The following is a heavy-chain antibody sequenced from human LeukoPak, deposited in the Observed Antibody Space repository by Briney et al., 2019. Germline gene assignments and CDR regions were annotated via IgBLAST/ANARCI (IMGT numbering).Heavy chain of an antibody. J-gene: IGHJ3*02. CDR3: ATEPGIGYAFDI. CDR2: INPDGSTE. V-gene: IGHV3-7*01. D-gene: IGHD2-15*01. Sequence: PGGPLTLSCVASGITFRNYCMSWVRQAPGKGLEWVANINPDGSTENYVPSVKGRFTLSRDNARNSLSLQMNSLRAEDTAVYYCATEPGIGYAFDIWGRGTMVTVSS. CDR1: GITFRNYC.